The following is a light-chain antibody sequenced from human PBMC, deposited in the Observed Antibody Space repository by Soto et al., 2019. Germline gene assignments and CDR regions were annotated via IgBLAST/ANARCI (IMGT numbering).Light chain of an antibody. V-gene: IGKV1-39*01. CDR2: AAS. J-gene: IGKJ2*01. CDR3: EQTHNTVHS. Sequence: DIQMTQSPSALSAAIGDRVTITCRSSQNIERYLNWYQHKPGKAPQLLMFAASNLESGVPSRFSGSGSGTDFTLTISSLQHDDFATYYCEQTHNTVHSFGQGTNVDIK. CDR1: QNIERY.